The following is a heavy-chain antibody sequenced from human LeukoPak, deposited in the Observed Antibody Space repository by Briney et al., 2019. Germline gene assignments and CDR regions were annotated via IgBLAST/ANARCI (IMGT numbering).Heavy chain of an antibody. J-gene: IGHJ6*03. D-gene: IGHD1-26*01. V-gene: IGHV3-23*01. CDR3: ARDPYSGSYGNYYYYLMDV. Sequence: GGSLRLSCAASGFTFNNFGMSWVRQAPGKGLEWVASISGSGGSTYYADSVKGRFTISRDNAKNSLYLQMNSLRAEDTAVYYCARDPYSGSYGNYYYYLMDVWGKGTTVTISS. CDR2: ISGSGGST. CDR1: GFTFNNFG.